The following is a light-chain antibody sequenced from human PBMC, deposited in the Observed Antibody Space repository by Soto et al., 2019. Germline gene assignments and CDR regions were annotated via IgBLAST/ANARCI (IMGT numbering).Light chain of an antibody. J-gene: IGKJ5*01. Sequence: ETVMTQSPATLSVSPGERATLSCRATQSVSDKVAWYQQKPGQAPRLLIYGASTRVIGIPARFSGSGSGAEFTLTISRLQSEDSAVYYCQQYNKWFSITFGQGTRLEIK. V-gene: IGKV3-15*01. CDR3: QQYNKWFSIT. CDR1: QSVSDK. CDR2: GAS.